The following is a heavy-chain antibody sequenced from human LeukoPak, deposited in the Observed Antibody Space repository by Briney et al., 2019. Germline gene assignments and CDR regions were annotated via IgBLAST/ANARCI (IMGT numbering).Heavy chain of an antibody. Sequence: GSVKVSCKASGYTFTSYGISWVRQAPGQGVEWMGWISAYNGNTNYAQKLQGRVTMTTDTSTSTAYMELRSLRSHDTAVYSCARDGGYSSSSGRYYYYMDVWGKGTTVTVSS. CDR3: ARDGGYSSSSGRYYYYMDV. CDR2: ISAYNGNT. CDR1: GYTFTSYG. D-gene: IGHD6-6*01. J-gene: IGHJ6*03. V-gene: IGHV1-18*01.